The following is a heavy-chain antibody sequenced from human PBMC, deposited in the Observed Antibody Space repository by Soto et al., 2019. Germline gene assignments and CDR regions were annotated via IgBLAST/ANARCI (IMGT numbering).Heavy chain of an antibody. D-gene: IGHD6-13*01. J-gene: IGHJ4*02. CDR1: GFTFSSIA. Sequence: PGGSLRLSWAASGFTFSSIAMGWVRQAPGKGLEWVSSISGSGGSTYYADSVKGRSTTSRNNAKNTLYLQMNSQRAEDTGVYYCAKDRSSWSYYFDYWGQGTLVTVSS. CDR2: ISGSGGST. CDR3: AKDRSSWSYYFDY. V-gene: IGHV3-23*01.